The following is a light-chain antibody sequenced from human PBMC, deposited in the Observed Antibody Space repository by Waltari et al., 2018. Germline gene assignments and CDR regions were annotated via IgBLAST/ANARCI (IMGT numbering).Light chain of an antibody. CDR1: RIDVDVYNY. J-gene: IGLJ3*02. CDR3: SSYAGTNTFDVV. CDR2: EFN. Sequence: QSALTPPPSASGSPGQSVTISCSGTRIDVDVYNYVSWSQQHPGKAPKLMIYEFNKRPSGVPGRFSGSKSGNTASLTVSGLQPEDEGDYFCSSYAGTNTFDVVFGGGTRLTVL. V-gene: IGLV2-8*01.